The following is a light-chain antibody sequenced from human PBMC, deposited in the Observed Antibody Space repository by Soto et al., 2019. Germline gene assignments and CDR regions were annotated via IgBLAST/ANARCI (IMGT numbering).Light chain of an antibody. J-gene: IGKJ5*01. CDR3: QHTRSFPNT. CDR1: QNVDKW. V-gene: IGKV1-12*01. Sequence: DIQMTQSPASVSASVGERVTITCRASQNVDKWIAGYQQKPGKAPKLLIYDASSLRGGVPSRCSGSGAGTAFTLTSRKLQPEDLATYTRQHTRSFPNTLGPGTRLE. CDR2: DAS.